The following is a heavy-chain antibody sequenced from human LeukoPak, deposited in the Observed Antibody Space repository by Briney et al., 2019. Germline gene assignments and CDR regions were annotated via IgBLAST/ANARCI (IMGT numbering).Heavy chain of an antibody. CDR3: ARGRLIAVAALRAFDI. Sequence: ASVKVSCKASGYTFTSYDINWVRQATGQGLEWMGWMNPNSGNTGYAQKFQGRVTMTRNTSISTAYMELSSLRSEDTAVYYCARGRLIAVAALRAFDIWGQGTMVTVSS. D-gene: IGHD6-19*01. V-gene: IGHV1-8*01. CDR1: GYTFTSYD. J-gene: IGHJ3*02. CDR2: MNPNSGNT.